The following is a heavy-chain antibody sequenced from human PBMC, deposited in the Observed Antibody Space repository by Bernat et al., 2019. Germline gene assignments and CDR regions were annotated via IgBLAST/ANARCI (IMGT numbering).Heavy chain of an antibody. V-gene: IGHV3-30*01. J-gene: IGHJ4*02. Sequence: QVQLVESGGGVVQPGRSLRLSCAASGFTFSSYAMHWVRQAPGKGLEWVAVIWYDGTNQKYADSVQGRFTISRDDSKNTLYLQMNSLRVEDTAVYYCARDPLRGVLYFDYWGQGTLVTVSS. D-gene: IGHD3-10*01. CDR3: ARDPLRGVLYFDY. CDR2: IWYDGTNQ. CDR1: GFTFSSYA.